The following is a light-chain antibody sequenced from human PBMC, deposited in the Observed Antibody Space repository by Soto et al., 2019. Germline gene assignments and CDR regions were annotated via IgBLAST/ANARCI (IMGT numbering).Light chain of an antibody. CDR2: WAS. CDR1: QSVLHSSNNKNY. J-gene: IGKJ4*01. CDR3: QQYYSTPLT. V-gene: IGKV4-1*01. Sequence: DIVMTQSPDSLAVSLGERATINCKSIQSVLHSSNNKNYLAWYQQKPGQPPKLLIYWASTRESGVPDRFSGSGSGTDFTLTISSLQAEDVAVYYCQQYYSTPLTFGGGTKVDIK.